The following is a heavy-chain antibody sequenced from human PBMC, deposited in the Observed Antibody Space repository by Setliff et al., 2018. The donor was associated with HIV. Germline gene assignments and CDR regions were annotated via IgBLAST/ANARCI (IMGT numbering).Heavy chain of an antibody. D-gene: IGHD3-3*01. CDR2: INQSGIS. CDR3: ARGGGFWSGQLDY. J-gene: IGHJ4*02. CDR1: GGSFSDHY. Sequence: SETLSLTCAVYGGSFSDHYWTWIRQPPGKGLEWIGEINQSGISNFNPSLKSRVTMPIDTPKNQFSLKLSSVTAADTAVYFCARGGGFWSGQLDYWGQGTLGTVS. V-gene: IGHV4-34*01.